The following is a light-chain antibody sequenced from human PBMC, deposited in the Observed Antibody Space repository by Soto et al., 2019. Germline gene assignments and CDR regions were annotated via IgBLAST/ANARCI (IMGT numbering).Light chain of an antibody. CDR3: GTWDSSLSDVL. J-gene: IGLJ2*01. CDR2: DNN. V-gene: IGLV1-51*01. CDR1: SSNIGNNY. Sequence: QSVLTQPPSVSAAPGQKVTISCSGSSSNIGNNYVSWYQQLPGTAPKLLIYDNNKRPSGIPDRFSGSKSGTSATLGITGLQDGDEADYYCGTWDSSLSDVLFGGGTKLTVL.